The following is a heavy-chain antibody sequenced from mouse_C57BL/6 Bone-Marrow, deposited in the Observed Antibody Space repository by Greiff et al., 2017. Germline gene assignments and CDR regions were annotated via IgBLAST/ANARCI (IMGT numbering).Heavy chain of an antibody. V-gene: IGHV5-17*01. CDR1: GFTFSDYG. J-gene: IGHJ4*01. Sequence: EVQLVESGGGLVKPGGSLKLSCAASGFTFSDYGMHWVRQAPEKGLEWVAYISSGSSTIYYADTVKGRFTISSDNAKTTLFLQMTSLRSEDTAMYYCARMAYYYAMDYWGQGTSVTVSS. CDR3: ARMAYYYAMDY. CDR2: ISSGSSTI.